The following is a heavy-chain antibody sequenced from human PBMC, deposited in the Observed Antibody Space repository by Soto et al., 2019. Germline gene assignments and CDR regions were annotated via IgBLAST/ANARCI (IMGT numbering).Heavy chain of an antibody. CDR2: ISSSSSTI. CDR1: GFTFSSYS. V-gene: IGHV3-48*01. CDR3: AREGAARLYYYYYYMDV. J-gene: IGHJ6*03. D-gene: IGHD6-6*01. Sequence: GGSLRLSCAASGFTFSSYSMNWVRQAPGKGLEWVSYISSSSSTIYYADSVKGRFTISRDNAKNSLYLQMNSLRAEDTAVYYCAREGAARLYYYYYYMDVWGKGTTVTVSS.